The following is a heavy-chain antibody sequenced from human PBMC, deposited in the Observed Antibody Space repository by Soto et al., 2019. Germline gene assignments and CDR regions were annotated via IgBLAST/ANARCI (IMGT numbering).Heavy chain of an antibody. Sequence: QVQLVESGGGVVQPGRSLRLSCAASGFTFSSYAMHWVRQAPGKGLEWVAVISYDGSNKYYADSVKGRFTISRDNSKNTLYLQMNSLRDEDTAVYYCAREGYCRGGSCDPTNPFDYWGQGTLVTVAS. CDR2: ISYDGSNK. D-gene: IGHD2-15*01. CDR1: GFTFSSYA. J-gene: IGHJ4*02. CDR3: AREGYCRGGSCDPTNPFDY. V-gene: IGHV3-30-3*01.